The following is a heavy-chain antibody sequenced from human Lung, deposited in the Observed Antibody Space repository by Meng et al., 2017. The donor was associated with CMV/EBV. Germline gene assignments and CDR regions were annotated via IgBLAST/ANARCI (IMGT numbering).Heavy chain of an antibody. Sequence: QVRLVQSVAEVKKPGASVKVSCKASGYTFIDYYMHWVRQAPGQGLEWVGWINPKSGGTHYAQSFQGRVTITRDTSINTVYMEISSLKSDDTAVYYCTSAPGDYWGQGTLVTVSS. CDR3: TSAPGDY. J-gene: IGHJ4*01. V-gene: IGHV1-2*02. D-gene: IGHD1-14*01. CDR1: GYTFIDYY. CDR2: INPKSGGT.